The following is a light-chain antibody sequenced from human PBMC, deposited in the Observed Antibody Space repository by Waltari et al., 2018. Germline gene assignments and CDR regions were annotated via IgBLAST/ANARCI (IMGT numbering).Light chain of an antibody. J-gene: IGLJ2*01. CDR3: QTWGTGIRV. V-gene: IGLV4-69*01. Sequence: QLVLTQSPSASASLGASVTLTCTLSSGHSSYAIACHPQQPEKGPRYLMKLNSDGSHSKGDGIPDRFSGSSSGAERYLTISSLQSEDEADYYCQTWGTGIRVFGGGTKLTVL. CDR2: LNSDGSH. CDR1: SGHSSYA.